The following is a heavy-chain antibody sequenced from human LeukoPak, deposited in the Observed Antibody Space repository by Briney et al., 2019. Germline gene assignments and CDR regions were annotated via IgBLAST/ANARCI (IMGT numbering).Heavy chain of an antibody. V-gene: IGHV3-7*01. Sequence: GSLRLSCAASGFTFSNYWMSWVRQAPGKGLEWVANIKQDGSEKYYVNSVKGRFIISRDNSKNTLYLQMNSLRAEDTAVYYCARDYMSWFGEKAPRYYYGMDVWGQGTTVTVSS. CDR1: GFTFSNYW. J-gene: IGHJ6*02. CDR2: IKQDGSEK. D-gene: IGHD3-10*01. CDR3: ARDYMSWFGEKAPRYYYGMDV.